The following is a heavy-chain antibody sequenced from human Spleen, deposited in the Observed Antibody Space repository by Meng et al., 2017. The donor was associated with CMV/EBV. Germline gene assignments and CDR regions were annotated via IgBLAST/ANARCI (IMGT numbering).Heavy chain of an antibody. V-gene: IGHV1-8*01. J-gene: IGHJ4*02. Sequence: ASVKVSCKASGYSFTTYDFNWVRQATGQGPEWLGWMNPNSGNTGYAEQFRGRVSMTRDTSINTAYLELNSLRYEDTAVYYCARGRGKEWLLFDYWGQGTLVTVSS. D-gene: IGHD3-3*01. CDR1: GYSFTTYD. CDR3: ARGRGKEWLLFDY. CDR2: MNPNSGNT.